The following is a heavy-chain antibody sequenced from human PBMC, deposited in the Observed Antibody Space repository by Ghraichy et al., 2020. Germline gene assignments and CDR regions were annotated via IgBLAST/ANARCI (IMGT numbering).Heavy chain of an antibody. CDR2: ISAYNGNT. CDR3: ARVLGSRSGSYPRAFDY. J-gene: IGHJ4*02. V-gene: IGHV1-18*01. D-gene: IGHD1-26*01. Sequence: ASVKVSCKASGYTFTSYGISWVRQAPGQGLEWMGWISAYNGNTNYAQKLQGRVTMTTDTSTSTAYMELRSLRSDDTAVYYCARVLGSRSGSYPRAFDYWGQGTLVTVSS. CDR1: GYTFTSYG.